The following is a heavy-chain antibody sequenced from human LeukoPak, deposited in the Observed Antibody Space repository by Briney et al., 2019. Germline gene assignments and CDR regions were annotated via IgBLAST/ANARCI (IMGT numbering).Heavy chain of an antibody. D-gene: IGHD3-16*02. J-gene: IGHJ4*02. V-gene: IGHV4-34*01. CDR2: INHSGST. Sequence: SETLSLTCAVYGGSFSGYYWSWIRQPPGKGLEWIGEINHSGSTNYNPSLKSRATISVDTSKNQFSLKLSSVTAADTAVYYCAGEYDYVWGSYRYRTGGFDYWGQGTLVTVSS. CDR3: AGEYDYVWGSYRYRTGGFDY. CDR1: GGSFSGYY.